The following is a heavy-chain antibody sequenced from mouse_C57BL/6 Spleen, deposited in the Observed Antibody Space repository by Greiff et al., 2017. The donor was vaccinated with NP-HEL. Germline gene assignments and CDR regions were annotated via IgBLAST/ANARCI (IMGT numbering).Heavy chain of an antibody. Sequence: EVKLQESGPELVKPGASVKMSCKASGYTFTDYNMHWVKQSHGKSLEWIGYINPNNGGTSYNQKFKGKATLTVNKSSSTAYMELRSLTSEDSAVYYCARGYYGSSYFFAYWGQGTLVTVSA. V-gene: IGHV1-22*01. CDR2: INPNNGGT. J-gene: IGHJ3*01. CDR3: ARGYYGSSYFFAY. CDR1: GYTFTDYN. D-gene: IGHD1-1*01.